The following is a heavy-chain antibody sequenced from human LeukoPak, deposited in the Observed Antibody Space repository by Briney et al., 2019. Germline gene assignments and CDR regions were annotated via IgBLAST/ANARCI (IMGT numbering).Heavy chain of an antibody. CDR3: TRYNVGFES. Sequence: GGSLRLSCVASGFTFSSYATHWVRQASGKGLEWVGRIRSKTNSYATSYAASVKGRFALSRDDSKNTAYLQMNSLKTEDTAVYYCTRYNVGFESWGQGTLVTVSS. CDR2: IRSKTNSYAT. D-gene: IGHD1-1*01. J-gene: IGHJ4*02. V-gene: IGHV3-73*01. CDR1: GFTFSSYA.